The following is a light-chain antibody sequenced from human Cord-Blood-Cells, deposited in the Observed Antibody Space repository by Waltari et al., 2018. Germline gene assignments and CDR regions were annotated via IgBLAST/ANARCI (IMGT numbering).Light chain of an antibody. Sequence: FALTQTAPVVGYAGQPITISCSGTRRYVGNYTIVSWYQQPPDKAPTLMIYEGSKRPSGVSNRFSGSKSGNTASLTISGLQAEDEADYYCCSYAGSSTVFGGGTKRTVL. CDR2: EGS. J-gene: IGLJ3*02. CDR1: RRYVGNYTI. V-gene: IGLV2-23*01. CDR3: CSYAGSSTV.